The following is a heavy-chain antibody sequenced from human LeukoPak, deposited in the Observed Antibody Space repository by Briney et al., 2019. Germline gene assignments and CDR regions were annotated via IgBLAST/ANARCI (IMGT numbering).Heavy chain of an antibody. Sequence: SETLSLTCTVSSVSISSITYYWRWARQPPGKGLEWIGTIYYSERPHYNPSLKSRITIHVDKPNHQFSLKLNPLTPGDAAVYYCARIGYSSSWYQYYFDYWGQGTLVTVSS. D-gene: IGHD6-13*01. J-gene: IGHJ4*01. V-gene: IGHV4-39*01. CDR2: IYYSERP. CDR3: ARIGYSSSWYQYYFDY. CDR1: SVSISSITYY.